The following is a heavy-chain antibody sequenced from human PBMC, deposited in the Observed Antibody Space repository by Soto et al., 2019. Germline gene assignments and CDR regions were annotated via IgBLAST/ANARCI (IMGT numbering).Heavy chain of an antibody. D-gene: IGHD2-2*01. CDR2: ISAYNGNT. J-gene: IGHJ6*03. CDR1: GYTFTSYG. V-gene: IGHV1-18*01. CDR3: ARVGYCSSTSCYGEDYYYYMDV. Sequence: QVQLVQSGAEVKKPGASVKVSCKASGYTFTSYGISWVRQAPGQGREWMGWISAYNGNTNNPQKLQARVTMTTDTVTSTAYMELRSLRSDGTAVYYCARVGYCSSTSCYGEDYYYYMDVWGKGTTVTVSS.